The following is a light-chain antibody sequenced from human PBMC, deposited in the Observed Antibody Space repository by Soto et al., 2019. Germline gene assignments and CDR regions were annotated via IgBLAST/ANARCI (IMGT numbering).Light chain of an antibody. CDR3: SSFTSRFPFV. CDR2: EVT. V-gene: IGLV2-14*01. CDR1: RSDVGAYNY. J-gene: IGLJ1*01. Sequence: QSPMTQPASVSGSPGQSIAISCTGTRSDVGAYNYVSWYQQHPGKAPKLMISEVTNRPSGVSERFSGSKSGKTAVLTISGLQAEDEADYYCSSFTSRFPFVFGTGTKVTVV.